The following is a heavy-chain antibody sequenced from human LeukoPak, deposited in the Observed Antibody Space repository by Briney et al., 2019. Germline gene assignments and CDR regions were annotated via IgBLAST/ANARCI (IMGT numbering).Heavy chain of an antibody. Sequence: GSLKPSCTASGFTFNNHAMNWVRQAPGKGLEWVANIKKDGSEKYYVESVKGRFTISRDNAKNSLYLQMNSLRAEDTAVYYCASGQIMDVWGKGTTVTVSS. V-gene: IGHV3-7*01. CDR1: GFTFNNHA. CDR3: ASGQIMDV. J-gene: IGHJ6*03. CDR2: IKKDGSEK.